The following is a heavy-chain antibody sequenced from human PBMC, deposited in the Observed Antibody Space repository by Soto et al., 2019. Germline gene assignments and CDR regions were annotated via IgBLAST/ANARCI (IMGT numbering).Heavy chain of an antibody. Sequence: GGSLRLSCSASGFTFSSYAMHWVRQAPGKGLEYVSAISSNGGSTYYTDSVKGRFTISRDNSKNTLYLQMSSLRAEDTAVYYCVSPPGDSGYVSPFQNWGQGTLVTVSS. V-gene: IGHV3-64D*08. CDR3: VSPPGDSGYVSPFQN. J-gene: IGHJ1*01. CDR1: GFTFSSYA. D-gene: IGHD5-12*01. CDR2: ISSNGGST.